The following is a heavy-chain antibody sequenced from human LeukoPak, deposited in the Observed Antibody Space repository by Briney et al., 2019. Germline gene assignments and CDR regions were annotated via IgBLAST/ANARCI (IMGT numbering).Heavy chain of an antibody. Sequence: ASVKVSCKASGYTFTSYGISWVRQAPGYGLEWMGWISAYNGNTNYAQKLQGRVTMTTDTSTSTAYMELRSLRSDDTAVYYCARGDYDYVWGSYRFDYWVQGTLVTVSS. CDR2: ISAYNGNT. J-gene: IGHJ4*02. V-gene: IGHV1-18*01. CDR1: GYTFTSYG. CDR3: ARGDYDYVWGSYRFDY. D-gene: IGHD3-16*02.